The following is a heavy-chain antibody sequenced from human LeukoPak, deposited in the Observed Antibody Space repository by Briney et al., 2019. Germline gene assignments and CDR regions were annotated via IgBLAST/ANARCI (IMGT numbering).Heavy chain of an antibody. CDR3: ARVPTTGPRYSSSWYRIYFDY. V-gene: IGHV1-2*06. J-gene: IGHJ4*02. CDR2: INPNSGGT. D-gene: IGHD6-13*01. CDR1: GYTFTGYY. Sequence: GASVKVSCKASGYTFTGYYMHWVRQAPGQGLEWMGRINPNSGGTNYAQKFQGRVTMTRDTSISTAYVELSRLRSDDTAVYYCARVPTTGPRYSSSWYRIYFDYWGQGTLVTVSS.